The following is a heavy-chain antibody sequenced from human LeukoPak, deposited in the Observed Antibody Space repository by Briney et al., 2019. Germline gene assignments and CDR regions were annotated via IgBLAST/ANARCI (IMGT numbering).Heavy chain of an antibody. CDR1: GGTFSSYA. J-gene: IGHJ6*04. CDR2: IIPIFGTA. V-gene: IGHV1-69*06. Sequence: PEASVKVSCKASGGTFSSYAISWVRQAPGQGLEWMGGIIPIFGTANYAQKFQGRVTITADKSTSTAYMELSSLRSEDTAVYYCASDYPSYYDILTGPPRSLWKTLRAMDVWGKRTTVTVSS. D-gene: IGHD3-9*01. CDR3: ASDYPSYYDILTGPPRSLWKTLRAMDV.